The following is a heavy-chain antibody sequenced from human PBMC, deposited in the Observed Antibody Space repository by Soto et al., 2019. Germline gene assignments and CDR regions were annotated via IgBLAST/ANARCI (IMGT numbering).Heavy chain of an antibody. J-gene: IGHJ2*01. D-gene: IGHD3-9*01. V-gene: IGHV4-39*01. CDR1: GDSISSSSYY. Sequence: PSATLSLTCIVSGDSISSSSYYWVWIRQPPGKGLEWIGSIYYSGTTYYNPSLESRVTISIDTSKNQFSLKVSSLTAADTAVYYCAKTGPYDILTYWYFDLWGRGTLVTVSS. CDR3: AKTGPYDILTYWYFDL. CDR2: IYYSGTT.